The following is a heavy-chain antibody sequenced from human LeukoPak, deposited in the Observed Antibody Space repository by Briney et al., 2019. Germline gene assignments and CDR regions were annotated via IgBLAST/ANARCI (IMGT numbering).Heavy chain of an antibody. J-gene: IGHJ4*02. V-gene: IGHV5-51*01. CDR3: ARGNSGYSYGFDY. Sequence: GESLKISCKGSGYSFTSYWIGWVRQMPGKGLEWMGIIYPGDSDTRGSPSFQGQVTISADRSISTAYLHWSSLKASDTAMYYCARGNSGYSYGFDYWGQGTLVTVSS. D-gene: IGHD5-18*01. CDR1: GYSFTSYW. CDR2: IYPGDSDT.